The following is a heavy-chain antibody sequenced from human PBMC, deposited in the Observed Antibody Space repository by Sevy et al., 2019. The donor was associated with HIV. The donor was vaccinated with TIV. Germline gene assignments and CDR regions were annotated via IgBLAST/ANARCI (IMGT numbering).Heavy chain of an antibody. Sequence: GGSLRLFCTGSGFTFSSYPLQWVRQAPGKGLEWVAVISHDSKYIYYGDSVKGRFTISRDNSKNTVYLQMNSLTTEDSSLYYCAREGIGSESHVQDYWGQGTLVTVSS. CDR2: ISHDSKYI. J-gene: IGHJ4*02. CDR3: AREGIGSESHVQDY. D-gene: IGHD3-10*01. CDR1: GFTFSSYP. V-gene: IGHV3-30*04.